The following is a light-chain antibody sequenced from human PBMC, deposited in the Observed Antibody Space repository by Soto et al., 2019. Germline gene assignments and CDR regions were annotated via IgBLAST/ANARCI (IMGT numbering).Light chain of an antibody. CDR3: QEYNSFSQT. J-gene: IGKJ1*01. Sequence: DIKMTQSPSTLSASVGDRVAITCRASQSITSWLAWYQRKPRRAPKLLIYDASDLERGVPSGFGGSGSGTEFTRAIGSLQADDFATYNCQEYNSFSQTFGLGTKVDIK. V-gene: IGKV1-5*01. CDR1: QSITSW. CDR2: DAS.